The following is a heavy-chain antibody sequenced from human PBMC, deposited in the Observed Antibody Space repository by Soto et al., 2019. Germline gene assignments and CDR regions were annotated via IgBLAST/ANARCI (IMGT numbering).Heavy chain of an antibody. CDR1: GYTFTDLY. D-gene: IGHD3-10*01. V-gene: IGHV1-2*02. CDR2: VDPRSGDR. CDR3: ARDNYGTLDY. Sequence: QVQLVQSGAELKKPGASVRVSCKPSGYTFTDLYIHWVRQAPGQGLEWMGWVDPRSGDRRNTQKFQGRVTMSRDTSNSTVYLELTSLTSDDTAVYYCARDNYGTLDYGGQGTLVTVSS. J-gene: IGHJ4*02.